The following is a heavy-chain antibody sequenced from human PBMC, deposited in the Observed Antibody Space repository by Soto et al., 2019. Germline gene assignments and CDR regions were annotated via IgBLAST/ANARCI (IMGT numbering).Heavy chain of an antibody. Sequence: QVQLVESGGGLVEPGGSPRLSCAASGFSVGDNYMTWIRQAPGKGLEWLSYRSSSGGYTNYADSVKGRFTISRDNAKNSLYLQMDSLRAEDTAVYFCARSSGRRHVFTFDYGLDVWGQGTTVTVSS. CDR1: GFSVGDNY. V-gene: IGHV3-11*06. CDR2: RSSSGGYT. CDR3: ARSSGRRHVFTFDYGLDV. J-gene: IGHJ6*02. D-gene: IGHD3-16*01.